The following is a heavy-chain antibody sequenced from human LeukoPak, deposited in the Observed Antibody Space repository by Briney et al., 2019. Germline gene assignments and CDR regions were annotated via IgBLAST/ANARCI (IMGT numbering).Heavy chain of an antibody. CDR3: ATAGYCSGGICYSGFFDY. V-gene: IGHV4-31*03. D-gene: IGHD2-15*01. Sequence: PSETLSLTCIVSGGPINSNNYYWSWIRQHPGKGLEWIGYIHYSGGPSYNPSLKSRVTISLDTSKNQFSLSLSSMTAADTAVYYCATAGYCSGGICYSGFFDYWGQGTLVTVSS. CDR2: IHYSGGP. CDR1: GGPINSNNYY. J-gene: IGHJ4*02.